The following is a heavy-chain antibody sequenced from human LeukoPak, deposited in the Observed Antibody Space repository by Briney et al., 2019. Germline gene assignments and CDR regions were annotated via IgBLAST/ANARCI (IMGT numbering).Heavy chain of an antibody. CDR3: ARDPQTNYPL. J-gene: IGHJ4*02. D-gene: IGHD4/OR15-4a*01. V-gene: IGHV3-30*14. Sequence: GGSLRLSCAASGFTFSSYAMHWVRQAPGKGLEWVAVISYDGSNKYYADSVKGRFTISRDNSKNTLYLQMNSLRAEDTAVYYCARDPQTNYPLWGQGTLVTVSS. CDR2: ISYDGSNK. CDR1: GFTFSSYA.